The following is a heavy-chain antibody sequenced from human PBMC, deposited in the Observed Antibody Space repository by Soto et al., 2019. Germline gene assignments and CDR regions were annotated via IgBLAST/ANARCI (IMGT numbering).Heavy chain of an antibody. J-gene: IGHJ4*02. CDR2: IFYSGST. CDR1: GGSISSYY. V-gene: IGHV4-59*01. D-gene: IGHD4-17*01. Sequence: QVQLQESGPGLVKPSETLSLTCTVSGGSISSYYWSWIRQPPGKGLEWIGYIFYSGSTNYNPSLKSRVTISVDTSKNQFSLKLSSVTAADTAVYYCARAVPEMDYWGQGTLVTVSS. CDR3: ARAVPEMDY.